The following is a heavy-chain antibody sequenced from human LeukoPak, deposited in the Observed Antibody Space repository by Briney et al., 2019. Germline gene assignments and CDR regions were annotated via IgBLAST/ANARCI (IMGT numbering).Heavy chain of an antibody. J-gene: IGHJ4*02. CDR2: ISAYNGDT. CDR1: GYTFTSYG. D-gene: IGHD5-12*01. CDR3: ASTSHYVDIAATIPYGIYYFDY. V-gene: IGHV1-18*01. Sequence: ASVKVSCKASGYTFTSYGINWVRQAPGQGLEWMGWISAYNGDTNYAQKLQGRVTMTTDTSTSTAYMELRSLRSDDTAVYYCASTSHYVDIAATIPYGIYYFDYWGQGTLVTVSS.